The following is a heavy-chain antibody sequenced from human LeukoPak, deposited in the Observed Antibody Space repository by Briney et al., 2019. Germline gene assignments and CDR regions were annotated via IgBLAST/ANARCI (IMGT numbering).Heavy chain of an antibody. Sequence: SETLSLTCTVSGGSISSYYWSWIRHPAGKGLEWIGRIHTSWSTNYNPSLKSRVTMSVDTSKNQFSLKLSSVPAADTAVYYCARGFYSPHYWGQGTLVSVSS. CDR2: IHTSWST. CDR3: ARGFYSPHY. D-gene: IGHD4-11*01. J-gene: IGHJ4*02. V-gene: IGHV4-4*07. CDR1: GGSISSYY.